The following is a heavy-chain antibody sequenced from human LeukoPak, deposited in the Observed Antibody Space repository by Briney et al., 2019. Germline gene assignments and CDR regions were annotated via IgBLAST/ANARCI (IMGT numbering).Heavy chain of an antibody. Sequence: PSETLSLTCTVSGGSISGSSYYWCWIRQPPGKGLEWIGSIYYSGSTYYNPSLKSRVTISVDTSKNQFSLKLSSVTAADTAVYYCARQGYTSSRQVDYWGQGTLVTVSS. CDR1: GGSISGSSYY. V-gene: IGHV4-39*01. CDR2: IYYSGST. CDR3: ARQGYTSSRQVDY. J-gene: IGHJ4*02. D-gene: IGHD6-6*01.